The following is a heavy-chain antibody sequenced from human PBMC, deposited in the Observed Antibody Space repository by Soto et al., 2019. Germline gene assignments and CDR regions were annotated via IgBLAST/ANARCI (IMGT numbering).Heavy chain of an antibody. CDR3: AKWDWPSSSNY. Sequence: EVQLVESGGGLVQPGGSLRLSCVASGFTFSSYSMNWVRQAPGKGLEWVSYISSSNSTIDYADSVKGRFTISRDNAKNLLYLQMNSLRDEDTAGYYCAKWDWPSSSNYWGQGTLVTVSS. D-gene: IGHD6-6*01. CDR2: ISSSNSTI. CDR1: GFTFSSYS. J-gene: IGHJ4*02. V-gene: IGHV3-48*02.